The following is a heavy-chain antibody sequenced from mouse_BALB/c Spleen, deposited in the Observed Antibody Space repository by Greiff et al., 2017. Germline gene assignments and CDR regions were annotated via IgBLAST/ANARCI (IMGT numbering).Heavy chain of an antibody. J-gene: IGHJ2*01. CDR3: ARRGLYYDYGWEDFDY. CDR2: ISSGGGST. CDR1: GFAFSSYD. D-gene: IGHD2-4*01. Sequence: EVQVVESGGGLVKPGGSLKLSCAASGFAFSSYDMSWVRQTPEKRLEWVAYISSGGGSTYYPDTVKGRFTISRDNAKNTLYLQMSSLKSEDTAMYYCARRGLYYDYGWEDFDYWGQGTTLTVSS. V-gene: IGHV5-12-1*01.